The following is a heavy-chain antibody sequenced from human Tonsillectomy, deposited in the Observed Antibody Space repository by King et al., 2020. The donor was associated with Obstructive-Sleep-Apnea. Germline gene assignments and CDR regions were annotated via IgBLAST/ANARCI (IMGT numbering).Heavy chain of an antibody. V-gene: IGHV4-28*01. Sequence: QLQESGPGLVKPSDTLSLTCAVSGYSISSSNWWGWIRQPPGKGLEWIGSIYNSGITYYNPSLKSRVTMLVDTSKNQFSLKLSSVTAVDTAVYYCARTVAAAGTWGFDYWGQGTLVTVSS. CDR1: GYSISSSNW. D-gene: IGHD6-13*01. CDR3: ARTVAAAGTWGFDY. CDR2: IYNSGIT. J-gene: IGHJ4*02.